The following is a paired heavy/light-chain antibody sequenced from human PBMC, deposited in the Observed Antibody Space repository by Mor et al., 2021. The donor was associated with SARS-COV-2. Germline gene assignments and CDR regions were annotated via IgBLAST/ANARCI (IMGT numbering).Heavy chain of an antibody. J-gene: IGHJ4*02. Sequence: QLQLQESGPGLVKPSETLSLTCSVSGGSISSSDYYWGWIRQPPGKGLEWVGSVYYSGSTYYNPSLRTRVTISVDTSKNQFSLKLSSVTAADTAIYYCARHPRWLINDYWGQGALVTVSS. CDR3: ARHPRWLINDY. V-gene: IGHV4-39*01. CDR1: GGSISSSDYY. D-gene: IGHD6-19*01. CDR2: VYYSGST.
Light chain of an antibody. CDR1: YSVSANY. CDR3: QQYGSSPFT. Sequence: EIVLTQSPGTLSLSPGERATLSCRASYSVSANYVAWYQQRPGQAPRLLIYGASTRATGIPDRFSGSGSGTDFTLTISRLEPEDFAVYHCQQYGSSPFTFGPGTKVDIK. J-gene: IGKJ3*01. CDR2: GAS. V-gene: IGKV3-20*01.